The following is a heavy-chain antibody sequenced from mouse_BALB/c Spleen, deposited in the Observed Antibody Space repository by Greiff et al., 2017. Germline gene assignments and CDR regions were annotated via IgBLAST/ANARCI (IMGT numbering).Heavy chain of an antibody. Sequence: EVKLVESGPGLVKPSQSLSLTCTVTGYSITSDYAWNWIRQFPGNKLEWMGYISYSGSTSYNPSLKSRISITRDTSKNQFFLQLNSVTTEDTATYYCARRDGSSYAWYFDVWGAGTTVTVSS. CDR1: GYSITSDYA. J-gene: IGHJ1*01. CDR3: ARRDGSSYAWYFDV. V-gene: IGHV3-2*02. CDR2: ISYSGST. D-gene: IGHD1-1*01.